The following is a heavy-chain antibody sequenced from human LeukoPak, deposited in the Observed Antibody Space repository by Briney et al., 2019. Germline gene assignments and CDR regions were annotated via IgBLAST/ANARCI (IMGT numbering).Heavy chain of an antibody. J-gene: IGHJ4*02. Sequence: GGSLRLSCAASGFTFSSYAMTWVRQAPGKGLEWVSAISGSGGSTYYADSVKGRFTISRDNSKNTLYLQMNSLRAEDTAVYYCAKDGVLGYCSGGSCYSDYWGQGTLITVSS. CDR1: GFTFSSYA. V-gene: IGHV3-23*01. CDR3: AKDGVLGYCSGGSCYSDY. CDR2: ISGSGGST. D-gene: IGHD2-15*01.